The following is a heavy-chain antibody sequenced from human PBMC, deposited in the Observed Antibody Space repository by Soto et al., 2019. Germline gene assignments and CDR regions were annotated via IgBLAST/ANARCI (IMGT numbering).Heavy chain of an antibody. J-gene: IGHJ6*02. CDR1: GGSFSGYY. Sequence: PSETLSLTCAVYGGSFSGYYWSWIRQPPGKGLEWIGEINHSGSTNYNPSLKSRVTISVDTSKNQFSLKLSSVTAADTAVYYCAREKVLRYFDWLSTLGMDVWGQGTTVTVSS. CDR3: AREKVLRYFDWLSTLGMDV. CDR2: INHSGST. D-gene: IGHD3-9*01. V-gene: IGHV4-34*01.